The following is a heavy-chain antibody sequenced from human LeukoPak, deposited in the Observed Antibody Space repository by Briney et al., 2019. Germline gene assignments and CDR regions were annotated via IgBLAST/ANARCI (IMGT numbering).Heavy chain of an antibody. V-gene: IGHV3-23*01. Sequence: GGSLRLSCAASGFTFSSYAMSWVRQAPGKGLEWVSAISGSGGSTYYADSVKGRFTISRDNSKNTLYLQMNSLRAEDTAVYYCAKDGADRYYDILTGYYSYYYYYYMDVWGKGTTVTVSS. J-gene: IGHJ6*03. D-gene: IGHD3-9*01. CDR1: GFTFSSYA. CDR3: AKDGADRYYDILTGYYSYYYYYYMDV. CDR2: ISGSGGST.